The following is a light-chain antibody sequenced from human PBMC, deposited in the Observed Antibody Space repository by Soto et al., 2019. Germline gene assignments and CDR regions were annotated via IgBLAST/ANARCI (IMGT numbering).Light chain of an antibody. J-gene: IGKJ2*01. CDR1: QTNSSW. Sequence: DIQMTQSPSTLSGSVGDRVTITCRASQTNSSWLAWYQQKPGKAPKLLIYKASTLKSGVPSRFSGSGSGTEFTLTISSLQPDDFATYYCQYDSSFGQGTKVDIK. V-gene: IGKV1-5*03. CDR2: KAS. CDR3: QYDSS.